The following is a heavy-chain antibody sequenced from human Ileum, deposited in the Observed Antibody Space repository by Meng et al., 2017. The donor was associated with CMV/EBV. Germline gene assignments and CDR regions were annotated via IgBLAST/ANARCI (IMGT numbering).Heavy chain of an antibody. CDR3: TKGGFDS. CDR2: IRHDGSQD. CDR1: GFTLNIYD. J-gene: IGHJ4*02. V-gene: IGHV3-30*02. D-gene: IGHD2-15*01. Sequence: VRVVESGGGVVQPVWSLRLSCVTSGFTLNIYDMHWARQAQGKGLDWVTCIRHDGSQDFYVDSVKGRFTISRDNSKNTLYLQMNSLRVDDSALYYCTKGGFDSWGQGTLVTVSS.